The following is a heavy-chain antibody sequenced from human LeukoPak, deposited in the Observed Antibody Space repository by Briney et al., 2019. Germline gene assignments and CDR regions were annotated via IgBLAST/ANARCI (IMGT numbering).Heavy chain of an antibody. Sequence: GASVKVSCKASRYTFTSYGISWVRQAPGQGLEWMGWISAYNGNTNYAQKLQGRVTMTTDTSTSTAYMELRSLRSDDTAVYYCARDWITIFGVANWFDPWGQGTLVTVSS. J-gene: IGHJ5*02. CDR1: RYTFTSYG. D-gene: IGHD3-3*01. CDR2: ISAYNGNT. CDR3: ARDWITIFGVANWFDP. V-gene: IGHV1-18*01.